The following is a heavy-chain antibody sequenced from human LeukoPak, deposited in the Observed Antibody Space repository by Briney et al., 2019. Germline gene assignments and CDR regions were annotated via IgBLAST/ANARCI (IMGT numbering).Heavy chain of an antibody. CDR1: GGSFSGYY. J-gene: IGHJ4*02. CDR3: ARFSKVQLWLGRGNFDY. D-gene: IGHD5-18*01. CDR2: INHSGST. V-gene: IGHV4-34*01. Sequence: PSETLSLTCAVYGGSFSGYYWSWIRQPPGKGLEWIGEINHSGSTNYNPSLKSRVTISVDTSKNQFSLKLSSVTAADTAVYYCARFSKVQLWLGRGNFDYWAREPWSPSPQ.